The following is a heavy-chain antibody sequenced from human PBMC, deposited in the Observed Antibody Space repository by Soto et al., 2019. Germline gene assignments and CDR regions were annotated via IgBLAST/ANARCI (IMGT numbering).Heavy chain of an antibody. CDR2: ITYSGDDT. D-gene: IGHD6-6*01. V-gene: IGHV3-23*01. CDR3: AKRSRNAREGYFFDY. Sequence: DVQLLESGGGLVQPGGSLRLSCAASGFKFSTYAMNWVRQAPGKRPEWVSLITYSGDDTYYADSVKGRFTISRDNSKNTLDLQMNSLRAEDTAVYYCAKRSRNAREGYFFDYWGQGTLVTVSS. CDR1: GFKFSTYA. J-gene: IGHJ4*02.